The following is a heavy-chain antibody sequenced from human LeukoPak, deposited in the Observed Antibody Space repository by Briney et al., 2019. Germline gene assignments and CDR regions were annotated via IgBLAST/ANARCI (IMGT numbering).Heavy chain of an antibody. CDR2: INPSGGST. Sequence: ASVKVSCKASGYTFTSYYMHWVRQAPGQGLEWMGIINPSGGSTSYAQKFQGRVTMTRDMSTSTVYMELRSLRSEDTAVYYCAREPRIAVAHYYMDVWGKGTTVTISS. CDR1: GYTFTSYY. D-gene: IGHD6-19*01. V-gene: IGHV1-46*01. J-gene: IGHJ6*03. CDR3: AREPRIAVAHYYMDV.